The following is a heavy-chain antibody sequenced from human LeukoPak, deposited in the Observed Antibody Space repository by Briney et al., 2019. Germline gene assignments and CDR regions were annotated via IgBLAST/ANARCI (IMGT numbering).Heavy chain of an antibody. J-gene: IGHJ5*02. Sequence: GGSLRLSCVASGFTFSSYGMHWVRQAPGKGLEWVANINQDGSGQYYVDSVKGRFTISRDNAKNSLYLQMNSLRAEDTAVYYCARYRFLEWLPFDPWGQGTLVTVSS. D-gene: IGHD3-3*01. V-gene: IGHV3-7*01. CDR3: ARYRFLEWLPFDP. CDR2: INQDGSGQ. CDR1: GFTFSSYG.